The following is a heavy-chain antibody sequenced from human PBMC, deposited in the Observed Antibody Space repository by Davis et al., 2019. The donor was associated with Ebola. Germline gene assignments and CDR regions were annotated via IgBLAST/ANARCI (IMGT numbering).Heavy chain of an antibody. V-gene: IGHV3-48*04. CDR2: ISSSSSTI. Sequence: PGGSLRLSCAASGFTFSSYSMNWVRQAPGKGLEWVSYISSSSSTIYYADSVKGRFTISRDNAKNSLYLQMNSLRAEDTAVYYCAREPFTNWGSIYYFDYWGQGTLVTVSS. D-gene: IGHD7-27*01. J-gene: IGHJ4*02. CDR1: GFTFSSYS. CDR3: AREPFTNWGSIYYFDY.